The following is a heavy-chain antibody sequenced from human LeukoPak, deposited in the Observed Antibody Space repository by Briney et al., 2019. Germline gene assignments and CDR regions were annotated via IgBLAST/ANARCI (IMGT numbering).Heavy chain of an antibody. D-gene: IGHD2-2*01. CDR1: GGSFSGYY. Sequence: KPSETLSLTCAVHGGSFSGYYWSWIRQPPGKGLEWIGEINHSGSTNYNPSLKSRVTISVDTSKNQFSLKLSSVTAADTAVYYCARRPLGYCSSTSCPTPYYFDYWGQGTLVTVSS. V-gene: IGHV4-34*01. J-gene: IGHJ4*02. CDR3: ARRPLGYCSSTSCPTPYYFDY. CDR2: INHSGST.